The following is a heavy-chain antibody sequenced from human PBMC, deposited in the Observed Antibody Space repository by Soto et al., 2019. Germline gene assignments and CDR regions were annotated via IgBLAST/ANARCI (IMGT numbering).Heavy chain of an antibody. D-gene: IGHD3-22*01. J-gene: IGHJ4*02. CDR2: ISKDGGTQ. V-gene: IGHV3-30*18. CDR1: GLSVSNYW. CDR3: AKEYYDTSGFDY. Sequence: GGSLRLSCAASGLSVSNYWMHWVRQAPGKGLEWVAVISKDGGTQYYADSVKGRFTISRDESKNTLYLQMNSLRADDTAIYYCAKEYYDTSGFDYWGQGTLVTVSS.